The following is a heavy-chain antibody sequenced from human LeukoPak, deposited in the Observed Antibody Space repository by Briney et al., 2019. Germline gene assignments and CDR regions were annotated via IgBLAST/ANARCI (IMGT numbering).Heavy chain of an antibody. D-gene: IGHD4-11*01. J-gene: IGHJ6*02. CDR1: GGSFSGYY. Sequence: SETLSLTCAVYGGSFSGYYWSWVRLFPAKGLEWIGEINHTGGTNYNPSLNSRVTISIDASKSQVSLTVNSVTAADTAVNYCARGDYGNNGQFYYSGMDVWGQGTTVTVSS. CDR3: ARGDYGNNGQFYYSGMDV. CDR2: INHTGGT. V-gene: IGHV4-34*01.